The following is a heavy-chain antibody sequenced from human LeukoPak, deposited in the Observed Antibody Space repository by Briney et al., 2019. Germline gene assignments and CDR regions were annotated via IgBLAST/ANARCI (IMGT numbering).Heavy chain of an antibody. V-gene: IGHV3-15*01. CDR1: GFTFSNAW. CDR3: TTGREWELFPDY. CDR2: IKSKTDGGTT. J-gene: IGHJ4*02. Sequence: PGGSLRLSCAASGFTFSNAWMSWVRQAPGKGLEWVGRIKSKTDGGTTGYAAPVKGRFTISRDDSKNTVYLQMNSLKTEDTAVYYCTTGREWELFPDYWGQGTLVTVSS. D-gene: IGHD1-26*01.